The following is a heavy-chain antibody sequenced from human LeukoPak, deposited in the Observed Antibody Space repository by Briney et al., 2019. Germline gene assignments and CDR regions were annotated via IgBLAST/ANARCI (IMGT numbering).Heavy chain of an antibody. CDR2: IIPILGIA. V-gene: IGHV1-69*04. J-gene: IGHJ4*02. CDR1: GGTFSSYA. Sequence: ASVKVSCKASGGTFSSYAISWVRQAPGQGLEWMGRIIPILGIANYAQKFQGRVTITADKSTSTAYMELSSLRSEDTAVYYCARFQRQGSSFDYWGQGTLVTVSS. CDR3: ARFQRQGSSFDY.